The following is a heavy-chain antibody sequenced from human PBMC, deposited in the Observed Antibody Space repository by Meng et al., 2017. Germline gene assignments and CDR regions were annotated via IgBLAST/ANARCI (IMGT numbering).Heavy chain of an antibody. CDR2: INPNSDGT. Sequence: LGQSGHEVKQPGASLKVSCKASGSTFPGYYMHWVRQAPGQGLEWMGRINPNSDGTNYAKKFQGRVIMTRDTSISTAYMELSRLRSDDTAVYYCARGLYGSGSPREYFDYWGQGTLVTVSS. J-gene: IGHJ4*02. CDR3: ARGLYGSGSPREYFDY. CDR1: GSTFPGYY. D-gene: IGHD3-10*01. V-gene: IGHV1-2*06.